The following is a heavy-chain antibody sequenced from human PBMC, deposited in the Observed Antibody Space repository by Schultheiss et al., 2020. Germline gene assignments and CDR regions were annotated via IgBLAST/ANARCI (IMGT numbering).Heavy chain of an antibody. D-gene: IGHD3-10*01. CDR2: ISAYNGNT. Sequence: ASVKVSCKASGYTFTSYYMHWVRQAPGQGLEWMGWISAYNGNTNYAQKLQGRVTMTTDTSTDTAYMELSSLRSEDTAVYYCATGRYYYGSDFDYWGQGTLVTVYS. J-gene: IGHJ4*02. CDR3: ATGRYYYGSDFDY. V-gene: IGHV1-18*04. CDR1: GYTFTSYY.